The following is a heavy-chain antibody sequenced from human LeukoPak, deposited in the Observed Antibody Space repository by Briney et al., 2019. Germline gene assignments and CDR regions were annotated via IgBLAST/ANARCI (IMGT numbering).Heavy chain of an antibody. CDR2: IYTSGST. CDR1: GGSISSYY. D-gene: IGHD2-15*01. Sequence: SETLSPTCTVSGGSISSYYWSWIRQPAGKGLEWIGRIYTSGSTNYNPSLKSRVTMSVDTSKNQFSLKLSSVTAADTAVYYCATTSWKYCSGGSCQKGNWFDPWGQGTLVTVSS. CDR3: ATTSWKYCSGGSCQKGNWFDP. V-gene: IGHV4-4*07. J-gene: IGHJ5*02.